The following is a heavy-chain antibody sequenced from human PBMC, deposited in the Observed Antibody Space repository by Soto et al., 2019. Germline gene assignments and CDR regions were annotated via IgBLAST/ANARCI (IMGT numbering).Heavy chain of an antibody. J-gene: IGHJ4*02. CDR3: ARHGDYLTSPSVY. CDR2: IYYGGST. V-gene: IGHV4-59*08. D-gene: IGHD3-10*01. Sequence: PSETLSLTCTVSGGSISSFYWSWIRQPPGKGLEWIGYIYYGGSTNYNPSLKSRVTISVDTSKNQFSLKVSSVTAADTAVYYCARHGDYLTSPSVYWGQGTVVTVSS. CDR1: GGSISSFY.